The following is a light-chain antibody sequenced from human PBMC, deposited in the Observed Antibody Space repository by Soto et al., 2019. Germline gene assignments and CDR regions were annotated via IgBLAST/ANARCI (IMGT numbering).Light chain of an antibody. J-gene: IGKJ4*01. CDR3: QQNDNLPPLT. V-gene: IGKV1-33*01. CDR1: RDISNY. Sequence: DIQMTQSPSSLSASVGDRVTITCQASRDISNYLNWYQQKPGKVPKLLIYDASKLETGVPSRFGGSVSGKDFTFTISSLQPEDIATYYCQQNDNLPPLTFGGGTKVEIK. CDR2: DAS.